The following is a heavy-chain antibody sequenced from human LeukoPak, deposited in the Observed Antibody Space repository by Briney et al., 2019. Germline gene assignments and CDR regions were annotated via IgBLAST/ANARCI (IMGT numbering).Heavy chain of an antibody. CDR1: GFTFSNEW. CDR3: TTLFAVPCRDY. Sequence: PGGSLRLSCEVSGFTFSNEWMNWVRQAPGKGLEWVGRIKSITHGGTTDYGAPVKGRFTISRDDSKNTLYLQMNSLKTEDTAVYYCTTLFAVPCRDYWGQGTLVTVSS. V-gene: IGHV3-15*01. CDR2: IKSITHGGTT. D-gene: IGHD2-15*01. J-gene: IGHJ4*02.